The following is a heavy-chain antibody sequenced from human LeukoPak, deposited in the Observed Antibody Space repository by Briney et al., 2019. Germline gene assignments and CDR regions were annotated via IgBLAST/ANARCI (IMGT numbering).Heavy chain of an antibody. V-gene: IGHV3-23*01. CDR1: GFTFSNFA. J-gene: IGHJ4*02. CDR3: AKIRAYTYDSGLDY. CDR2: VSDSGGVT. Sequence: GGSLRLSCAASGFTFSNFAINWVRQAPGKGLEWVSFVSDSGGVTYYADSVKGRFTISRDKSKNTVNLQVNGLRAEDTAVYYCAKIRAYTYDSGLDYWGQGTLVTVSS. D-gene: IGHD5-18*01.